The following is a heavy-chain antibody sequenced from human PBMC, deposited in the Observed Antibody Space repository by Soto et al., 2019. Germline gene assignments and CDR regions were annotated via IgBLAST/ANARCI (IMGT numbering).Heavy chain of an antibody. D-gene: IGHD1-7*01. J-gene: IGHJ4*02. CDR2: ISWNSGSI. CDR3: AKAHLTRTTNNPFDY. Sequence: GGSLRLSCAASGFTFDDYAMHWVRQAPGKGLEWVSGISWNSGSIGYADSVKGRFTISRDNAKNSLYLQMNSLRAEDTALYYCAKAHLTRTTNNPFDYWGQATLVTVSS. CDR1: GFTFDDYA. V-gene: IGHV3-9*01.